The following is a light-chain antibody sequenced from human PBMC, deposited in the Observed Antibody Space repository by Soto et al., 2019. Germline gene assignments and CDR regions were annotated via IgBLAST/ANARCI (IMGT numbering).Light chain of an antibody. J-gene: IGLJ2*01. Sequence: QSVRTQPPSVSGAPGQRVTISCTGSSSNIGAGYDVHWYHHLPGTAPKLLIYANSNRPSGVPDRFSGSKSGTSASLAITGLQAEDEADYYCQSFDSSLSVIFGGGTKLTVL. V-gene: IGLV1-40*01. CDR2: ANS. CDR3: QSFDSSLSVI. CDR1: SSNIGAGYD.